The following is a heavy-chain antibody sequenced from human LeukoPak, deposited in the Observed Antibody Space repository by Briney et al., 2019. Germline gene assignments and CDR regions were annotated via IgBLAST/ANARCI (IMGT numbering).Heavy chain of an antibody. J-gene: IGHJ4*02. Sequence: ASVKVSCKASGGTFSSYAISWVRQAPGQGLEWMGGIIPIFGTANYAQKFQGRVTITADKSTSTAYMEPSSLRSEDTAVYYCAISEGYCSGGSCYSNDYWGQGTLVTVSS. CDR1: GGTFSSYA. CDR2: IIPIFGTA. D-gene: IGHD2-15*01. CDR3: AISEGYCSGGSCYSNDY. V-gene: IGHV1-69*06.